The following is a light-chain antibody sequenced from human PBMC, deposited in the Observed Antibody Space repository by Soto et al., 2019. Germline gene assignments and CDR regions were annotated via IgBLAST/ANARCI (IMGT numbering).Light chain of an antibody. V-gene: IGKV1-39*01. CDR2: AAS. Sequence: DIQMTQSPSSLSASVGDRVTITCRASQSISSYLNWYQQKPGKAPKLLIYAASSLQSGVPSRFSGSGSGTDFPLTNSSLQPEDFATYYCQQSYSTLTWTFGQGTKVEIK. CDR1: QSISSY. J-gene: IGKJ1*01. CDR3: QQSYSTLTWT.